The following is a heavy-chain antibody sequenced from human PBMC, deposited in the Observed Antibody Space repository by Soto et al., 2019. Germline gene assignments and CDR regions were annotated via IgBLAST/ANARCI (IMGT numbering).Heavy chain of an antibody. Sequence: ASVKVSCKASGYTFTSYAMHWVRQAPGQRLEWMGWINAGNGNTKYSQKFQGRVTITRDTSASTAYMELSSLRSEDTAVYYCALFLMDYNILAGCYRAYYFDSWGQGTPVTVSS. CDR2: INAGNGNT. V-gene: IGHV1-3*01. J-gene: IGHJ4*02. CDR3: ALFLMDYNILAGCYRAYYFDS. CDR1: GYTFTSYA. D-gene: IGHD3-9*01.